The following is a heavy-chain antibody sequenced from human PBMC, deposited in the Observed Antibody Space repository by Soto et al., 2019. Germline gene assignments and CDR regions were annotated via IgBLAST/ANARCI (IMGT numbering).Heavy chain of an antibody. D-gene: IGHD3-3*01. CDR2: IKRKSDGGTI. J-gene: IGHJ4*02. CDR3: TTEYYGGFEY. Sequence: GGSLRLSCVGYDFTLSNAWVNWVRQTPGKGLEWVGRIKRKSDGGTIDYAEAVKGRFIISKDDSEDTVYLQMNNLKTEDTAVYYCTTEYYGGFEYWGQGTPVTVSS. CDR1: DFTLSNAW. V-gene: IGHV3-15*07.